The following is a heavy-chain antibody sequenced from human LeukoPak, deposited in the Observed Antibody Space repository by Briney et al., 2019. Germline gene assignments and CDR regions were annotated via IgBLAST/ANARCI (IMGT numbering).Heavy chain of an antibody. D-gene: IGHD6-19*01. J-gene: IGHJ4*02. CDR3: ARPVAGPLYFDL. Sequence: GESLKISCKGSGYSFTNYWIGWVRQMPGKGLEWMGIMYPGGSDTRYSPSFQGQVAISADKSISTAYLQWSSLKASDTAIYYCARPVAGPLYFDLWGQGTLVTVSS. CDR1: GYSFTNYW. CDR2: MYPGGSDT. V-gene: IGHV5-51*01.